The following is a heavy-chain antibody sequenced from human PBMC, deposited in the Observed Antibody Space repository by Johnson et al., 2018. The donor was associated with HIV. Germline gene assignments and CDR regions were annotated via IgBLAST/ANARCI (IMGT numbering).Heavy chain of an antibody. J-gene: IGHJ3*02. CDR2: ISGSGGST. Sequence: VQLVESGGGLVQPGGSLRLSCAASGFTFSSYAMSWVRQAPGKGLEWVSAISGSGGSTYYADSVKGRFTISRDNSKNTLYLLMNSLRAEDTAVHYWAKEGTLWFGELYDAFDIWGQGTMVTVSS. CDR3: AKEGTLWFGELYDAFDI. V-gene: IGHV3-23*04. D-gene: IGHD3-10*01. CDR1: GFTFSSYA.